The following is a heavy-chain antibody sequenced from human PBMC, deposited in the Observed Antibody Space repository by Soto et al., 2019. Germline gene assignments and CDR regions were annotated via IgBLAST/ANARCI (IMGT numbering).Heavy chain of an antibody. CDR2: INAGNGNT. CDR1: GYTFTNYA. J-gene: IGHJ4*02. Sequence: ASVKVSCKASGYTFTNYAIHWVRQAPGQRLEWMAWINAGNGNTRYSQKIRGRVTMTRDTSATTVYMELSSLTSEDTALYYCARKVYSSSRHPYFDSWGQGTLVTVSS. V-gene: IGHV1-3*01. CDR3: ARKVYSSSRHPYFDS. D-gene: IGHD6-13*01.